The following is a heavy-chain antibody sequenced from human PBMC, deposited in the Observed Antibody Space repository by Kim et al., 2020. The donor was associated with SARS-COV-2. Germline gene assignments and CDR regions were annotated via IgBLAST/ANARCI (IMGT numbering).Heavy chain of an antibody. CDR3: GRDSMAAPGNWFDY. CDR1: GYTFTDYA. V-gene: IGHV1-3*01. J-gene: IGHJ4*02. Sequence: ASVKVSCKASGYTFTDYAIHWVRQAPGQRLEWMGWIIGDNGHTKYSQTFQGRVTITRDTSASTAYMELSSLRSEDTAVYYCGRDSMAAPGNWFDYWGQGTLVTVSS. D-gene: IGHD6-13*01. CDR2: IIGDNGHT.